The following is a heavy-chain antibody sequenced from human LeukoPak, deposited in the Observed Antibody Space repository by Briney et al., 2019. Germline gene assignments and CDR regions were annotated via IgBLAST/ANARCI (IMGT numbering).Heavy chain of an antibody. J-gene: IGHJ3*02. CDR2: ISSSSSYI. CDR1: GFTFSSYS. V-gene: IGHV3-21*05. Sequence: GGSLRLSCAASGFTFSSYSMNWVRQAPGKGLEWVSYISSSSSYIYYADSVKGRFTISRDNAKNSLYLQMNSLRAEDTAVYYCARADPISDAFDIWGQGTMVTVSS. CDR3: ARADPISDAFDI. D-gene: IGHD2-2*02.